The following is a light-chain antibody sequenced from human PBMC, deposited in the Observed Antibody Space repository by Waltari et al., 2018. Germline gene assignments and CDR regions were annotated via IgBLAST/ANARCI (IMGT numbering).Light chain of an antibody. V-gene: IGLV1-51*02. CDR1: PSTVGNNG. J-gene: IGLJ3*02. CDR2: ETN. Sequence: QSVLTQPPSVSGFPGHKVTIPCSGGPSTVGNNGFYWYRQFPGSVPELLIYETNGRRTGTPDRFSASKSGTSAALDITGLQPGDEADYYCGTWDSSMAVWLFGGGTKLIV. CDR3: GTWDSSMAVWL.